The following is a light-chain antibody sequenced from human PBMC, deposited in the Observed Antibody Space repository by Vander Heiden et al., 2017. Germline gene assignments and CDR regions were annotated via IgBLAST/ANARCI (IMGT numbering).Light chain of an antibody. CDR3: QVWNSATDHVL. CDR1: NIGSES. V-gene: IGLV3-21*02. Sequence: SYVLTQPPSVSVAPGQTARITCGGDNIGSESVHWYQQKPGQAPVLVVYDDTDRPSGIPERFSGSNSGNTATLTISRVEAGDEADYCCQVWNSATDHVLFGGGTKLTVL. J-gene: IGLJ2*01. CDR2: DDT.